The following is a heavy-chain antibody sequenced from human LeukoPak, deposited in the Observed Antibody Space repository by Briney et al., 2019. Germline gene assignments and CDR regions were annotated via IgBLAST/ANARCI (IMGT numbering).Heavy chain of an antibody. J-gene: IGHJ4*02. CDR1: GGSISSSCYY. V-gene: IGHV4-39*01. CDR2: IYYSGST. Sequence: SETLSLTCTVSGGSISSSCYYWGWIRQPPGKGLEWIGSIYYSGSTYYNPSLKSRVTISVDTSKNQFSLKLSSVTAADTAVYYCARVDDSRDFDYWGQGTLVTVSS. CDR3: ARVDDSRDFDY. D-gene: IGHD3-16*01.